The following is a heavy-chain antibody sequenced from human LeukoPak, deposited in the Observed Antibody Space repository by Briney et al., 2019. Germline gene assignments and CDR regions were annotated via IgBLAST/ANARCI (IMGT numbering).Heavy chain of an antibody. CDR2: IYYSGST. Sequence: SETLSLTCTVSGGSISSYYWSWIRQPPGKGLEWIGYIYYSGSTNYNPSLRSRVTISVDTSKNQFSLKLSSATAADTAVYYCASWPPIYYYDSSAKAGNDYWGQGTLVTVSS. D-gene: IGHD3-22*01. V-gene: IGHV4-59*01. J-gene: IGHJ4*02. CDR1: GGSISSYY. CDR3: ASWPPIYYYDSSAKAGNDY.